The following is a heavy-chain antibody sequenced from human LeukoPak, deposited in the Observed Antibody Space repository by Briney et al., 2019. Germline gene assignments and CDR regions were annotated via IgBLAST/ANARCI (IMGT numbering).Heavy chain of an antibody. CDR3: ARDPCSGGSCYRNFDY. J-gene: IGHJ4*02. CDR2: ISYDGSNK. D-gene: IGHD2-15*01. V-gene: IGHV3-30-3*01. Sequence: GGSLRLSCAASGFTFSSYAMHWVRQAPGKRLEWVAVISYDGSNKYYADSVKGRFTISRDNSKNTLYLQMNSLRAEDTAVYYCARDPCSGGSCYRNFDYWGQGTLVTVSS. CDR1: GFTFSSYA.